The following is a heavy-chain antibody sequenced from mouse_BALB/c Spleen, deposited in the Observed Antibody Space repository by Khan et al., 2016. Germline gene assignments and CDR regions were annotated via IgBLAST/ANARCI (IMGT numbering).Heavy chain of an antibody. D-gene: IGHD1-1*01. Sequence: QIQLVQSGPELKKPGETVKFSCKASGYTFTNYGMNWVKQAPGKGLKWMGWINTSTGEAAYSDDFKGRFAFSLETYASTAYLQINNLKHEDKATYFCARDHGSSYDGLSNWSQGTQVTVSA. V-gene: IGHV9-1*02. J-gene: IGHJ3*01. CDR1: GYTFTNYG. CDR3: ARDHGSSYDGLSN. CDR2: INTSTGEA.